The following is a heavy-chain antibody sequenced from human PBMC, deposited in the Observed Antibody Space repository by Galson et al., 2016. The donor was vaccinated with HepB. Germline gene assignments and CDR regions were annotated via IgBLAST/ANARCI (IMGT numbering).Heavy chain of an antibody. CDR1: GGSLRSGFYS. J-gene: IGHJ1*01. D-gene: IGHD6-19*01. Sequence: SETLSLTCTGSGGSLRSGFYSWSWIRQPPGKGLEWIGFIYYSGSTNYNPSLKSRVTMSVDTSKNQFSLKLSSVTAADTAVYFCARTSSLQWLLQRCFQHWGQGTLVTVSS. CDR2: IYYSGST. CDR3: ARTSSLQWLLQRCFQH. V-gene: IGHV4-61*01.